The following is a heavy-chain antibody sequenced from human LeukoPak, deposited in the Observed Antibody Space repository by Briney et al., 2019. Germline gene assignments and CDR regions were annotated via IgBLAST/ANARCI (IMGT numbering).Heavy chain of an antibody. CDR3: ARGVGYCSSTSCYPRWFDS. V-gene: IGHV3-66*01. Sequence: GGSLRLSCAASGFTVSSNYMSWVRQAPGKGLEWVSVIYSGGSTYYADSVKGRFTISRDNSKNTLYLQMNSLRAEDTAVYYCARGVGYCSSTSCYPRWFDSWDQGTLVTVSS. J-gene: IGHJ5*01. CDR2: IYSGGST. CDR1: GFTVSSNY. D-gene: IGHD2-2*01.